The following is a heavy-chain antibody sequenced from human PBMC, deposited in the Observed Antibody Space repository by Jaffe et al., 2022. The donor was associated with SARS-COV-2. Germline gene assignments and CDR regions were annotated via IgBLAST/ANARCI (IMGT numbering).Heavy chain of an antibody. CDR1: GGSFSGYY. Sequence: QVQLQQWGAGLLKPSETLSLTCAVYGGSFSGYYWSWIRQPPGKGLEWIGEINHSGSTNYNPSLKSRVTISVDTSKNQFSLKLSSVTAADTAVYYCARGGVSSYGRKRMNWFDPWGQGTLVTVSS. CDR3: ARGGVSSYGRKRMNWFDP. V-gene: IGHV4-34*01. J-gene: IGHJ5*02. D-gene: IGHD5-18*01. CDR2: INHSGST.